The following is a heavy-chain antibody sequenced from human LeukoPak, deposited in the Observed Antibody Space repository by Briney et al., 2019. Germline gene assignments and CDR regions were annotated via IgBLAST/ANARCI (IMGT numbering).Heavy chain of an antibody. V-gene: IGHV4-61*02. Sequence: PSETLSLTCTVSGGSISSDTYYWSWIRQPAGKGLEWIGRIYTSGSTNYNPSLKSRVTISVDTSKNQFSLNLSSVTAADTVVYSCARDGGTGYFDYWGQGTLVTVSS. CDR1: GGSISSDTYY. CDR2: IYTSGST. D-gene: IGHD3-16*01. J-gene: IGHJ4*02. CDR3: ARDGGTGYFDY.